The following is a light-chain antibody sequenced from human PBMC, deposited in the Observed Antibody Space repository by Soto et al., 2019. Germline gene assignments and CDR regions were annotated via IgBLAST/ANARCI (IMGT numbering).Light chain of an antibody. CDR1: QRVSNN. CDR2: GAS. J-gene: IGKJ4*01. V-gene: IGKV3-15*01. CDR3: QQYNNWPLT. Sequence: EIVMTQSPATLSVSPGERATLACRASQRVSNNFAWYQQKPGQAPRLLIYGASTRATGIPARFSGSASGTEFTLTISSLQSEDFAVYYCQQYNNWPLTFGGGTKVDIK.